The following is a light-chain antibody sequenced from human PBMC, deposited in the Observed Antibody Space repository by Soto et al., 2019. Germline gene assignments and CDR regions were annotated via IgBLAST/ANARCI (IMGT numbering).Light chain of an antibody. CDR1: QSVDIY. CDR2: DAS. CDR3: QQRKNWPPLT. Sequence: ETVLTQSPATLSLSPGETATLSCRASQSVDIYLAWYQQKPGQAPRRLIYDASNRATGIPARFSGSGSGTDFTLTISSLESEDFAVYYCQQRKNWPPLTFGGGTKVEIK. V-gene: IGKV3-11*01. J-gene: IGKJ4*01.